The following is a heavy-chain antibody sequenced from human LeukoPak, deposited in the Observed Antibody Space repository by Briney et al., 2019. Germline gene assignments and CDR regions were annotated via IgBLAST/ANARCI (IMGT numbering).Heavy chain of an antibody. J-gene: IGHJ4*02. D-gene: IGHD3-22*01. V-gene: IGHV3-21*01. CDR2: ISSSSSYI. CDR3: ARDRYDRSGYYDY. Sequence: GGSLRLSCAASGFTLSSYSMNWVRQAPGKGLEWVSSISSSSSYIHYTDSVKGRFTISRDNTKKSLYLQMSSLGAEDTAVYYCARDRYDRSGYYDYWGQGTLVTVSS. CDR1: GFTLSSYS.